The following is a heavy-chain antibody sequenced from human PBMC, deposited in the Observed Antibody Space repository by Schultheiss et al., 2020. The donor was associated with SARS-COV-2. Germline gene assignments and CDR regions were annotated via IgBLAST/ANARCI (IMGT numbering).Heavy chain of an antibody. CDR2: IYYSGST. V-gene: IGHV4-39*07. D-gene: IGHD6-6*01. J-gene: IGHJ5*02. CDR1: GGSISSSRYY. Sequence: SQTLSLTCTVSGGSISSSRYYWGWIRQPPGKGLEWIGSIYYSGSTYYNPSLKSRVTISVDTSKNQFSLKLSSVTAADTAVYYCARGLNFAYSSSYNWFDPWGQGTLVTVSS. CDR3: ARGLNFAYSSSYNWFDP.